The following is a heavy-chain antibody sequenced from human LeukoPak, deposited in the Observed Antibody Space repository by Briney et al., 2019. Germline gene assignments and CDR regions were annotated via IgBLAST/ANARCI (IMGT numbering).Heavy chain of an antibody. D-gene: IGHD3-22*01. Sequence: ASVKVSCKASGYTFTGYYMHWVRQAPGQGLEWMGWINPNSGGTNYAQKFQGRVTMTRDTSISTAYMELSRLRSDDTAVYYCARDLPWYYDSSGHLDYWGQGTLVTVSS. CDR3: ARDLPWYYDSSGHLDY. V-gene: IGHV1-2*02. J-gene: IGHJ4*02. CDR1: GYTFTGYY. CDR2: INPNSGGT.